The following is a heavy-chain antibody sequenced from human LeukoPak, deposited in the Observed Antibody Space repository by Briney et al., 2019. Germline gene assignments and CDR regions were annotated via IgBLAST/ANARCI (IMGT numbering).Heavy chain of an antibody. D-gene: IGHD3-22*01. V-gene: IGHV3-30*04. CDR2: ISYDGSNK. J-gene: IGHJ4*02. CDR3: ARDARTVGITMIVVGFDY. CDR1: GFAFSSYA. Sequence: GGSLRLSCAASGFAFSSYAMYWVRQSPGKGLEWVAVISYDGSNKYYADSLKDRFTISRDNSKNTLYLQMNSLRAEDTAVYYCARDARTVGITMIVVGFDYWGQGTLVTVSS.